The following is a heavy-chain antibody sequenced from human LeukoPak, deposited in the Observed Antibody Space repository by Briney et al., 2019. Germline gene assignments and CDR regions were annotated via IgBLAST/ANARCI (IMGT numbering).Heavy chain of an antibody. J-gene: IGHJ4*02. CDR3: AKDGGYCSGGSCYSNFDY. Sequence: GGSLRLSCAASGFPFSSYAMSWVRQAPGKGLEWVSTISNSDDSTYYADSVKGRFTISRDNSENTLFLRMNSLRAEDTAVYYCAKDGGYCSGGSCYSNFDYWGQGTLVTVSS. CDR2: ISNSDDST. V-gene: IGHV3-23*01. CDR1: GFPFSSYA. D-gene: IGHD2-15*01.